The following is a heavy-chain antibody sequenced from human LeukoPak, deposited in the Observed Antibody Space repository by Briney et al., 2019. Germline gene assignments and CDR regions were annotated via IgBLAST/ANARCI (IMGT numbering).Heavy chain of an antibody. CDR2: ISSSSSPI. V-gene: IGHV3-48*01. CDR3: AKSPRGGYYYGSGSYWADY. D-gene: IGHD3-10*01. Sequence: GGSLRLSCAASGFTFSSYSMNWVRQAPGKGLEWVSYISSSSSPIYYADSVKGRFTISRDNAKNSLYLQMNSLRTEDTAVYYCAKSPRGGYYYGSGSYWADYWGQGTLVTVSS. CDR1: GFTFSSYS. J-gene: IGHJ4*02.